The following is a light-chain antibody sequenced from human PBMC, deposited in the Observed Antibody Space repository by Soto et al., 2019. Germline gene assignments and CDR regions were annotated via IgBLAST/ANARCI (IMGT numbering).Light chain of an antibody. CDR3: QSYDSSLSGWV. J-gene: IGLJ3*02. V-gene: IGLV1-40*01. CDR2: GNS. CDR1: SSNIGAGYD. Sequence: QSVLTQPPSVSGAPGQRVTISCTGSSSNIGAGYDVHWYQQLPGTAPKLLISGNSNRPSGDPDRFSGSKSGTSASLAITGLQAEDEADYYCQSYDSSLSGWVFGGGTKLTVL.